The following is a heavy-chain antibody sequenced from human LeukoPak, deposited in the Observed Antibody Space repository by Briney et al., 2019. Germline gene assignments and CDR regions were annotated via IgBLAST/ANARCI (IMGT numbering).Heavy chain of an antibody. D-gene: IGHD3-3*01. CDR3: ASSPESSFLDAFDI. CDR1: GGTFSSYA. V-gene: IGHV1-69*06. CDR2: IIPIFGTA. Sequence: AASVKVSCKASGGTFSSYAISWVRQAPGQGLEWMGGIIPIFGTANYAQKFQGRVTITADKSTSTAYMELSSLRSEDTAVYYCASSPESSFLDAFDIWGQGTMVTVSS. J-gene: IGHJ3*02.